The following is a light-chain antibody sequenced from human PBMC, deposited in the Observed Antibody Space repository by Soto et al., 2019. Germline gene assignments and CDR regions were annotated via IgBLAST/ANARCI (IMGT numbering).Light chain of an antibody. J-gene: IGLJ1*01. CDR3: ASYRSANTPVV. Sequence: ALTHPASVAGSPGQSITISCTGTSRDIGNYNYVSWYQHHPGKAPKLMIYEVTSRPSGVSDRFSGSKSGMTASLTISGLQPEDEADYFCASYRSANTPVVFGTGTKVTVL. CDR1: SRDIGNYNY. CDR2: EVT. V-gene: IGLV2-14*01.